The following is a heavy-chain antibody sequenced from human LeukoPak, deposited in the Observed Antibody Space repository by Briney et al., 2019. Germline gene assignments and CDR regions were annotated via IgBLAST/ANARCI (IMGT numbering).Heavy chain of an antibody. Sequence: KPGGSLRLSCAASGFTLSSYSMNWVRQASGKGLEWVSSISSSSSYIYHADSVKGRFTISRDNAKNSLYLQMNSLRAEDTAVYYCAGIAVAGEEGSWGQGTLVTVSS. CDR3: AGIAVAGEEGS. CDR2: ISSSSSYI. D-gene: IGHD6-19*01. V-gene: IGHV3-21*01. CDR1: GFTLSSYS. J-gene: IGHJ4*02.